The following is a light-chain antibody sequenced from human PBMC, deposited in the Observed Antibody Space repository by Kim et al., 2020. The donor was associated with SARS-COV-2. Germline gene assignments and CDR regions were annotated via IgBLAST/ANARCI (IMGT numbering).Light chain of an antibody. CDR1: SLRSYY. J-gene: IGLJ2*01. CDR3: NSRDSSGKAV. CDR2: GKN. V-gene: IGLV3-19*01. Sequence: SSELTQDPAVSVALGQTVRITCQGDSLRSYYASWYQQKPGQAPVLVIYGKNNRPSGIPDRFSGSSSGNTASLTITGAQAEDEADYYCNSRDSSGKAVFGG.